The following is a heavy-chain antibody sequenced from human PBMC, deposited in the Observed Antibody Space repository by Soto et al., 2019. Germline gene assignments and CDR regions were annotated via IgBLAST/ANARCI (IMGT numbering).Heavy chain of an antibody. Sequence: ASVKVSCKASGYTFTSYGISWVRQAPGQGLEWMGWISAYNGNTNYAQKLQGRVTITKDTSTNQVVLTMTNMVPVDTATYYCARRYDPFYFDSWGQGTLVTVSS. CDR1: GYTFTSYG. D-gene: IGHD1-1*01. V-gene: IGHV1-18*01. CDR3: ARRYDPFYFDS. J-gene: IGHJ4*02. CDR2: ISAYNGNT.